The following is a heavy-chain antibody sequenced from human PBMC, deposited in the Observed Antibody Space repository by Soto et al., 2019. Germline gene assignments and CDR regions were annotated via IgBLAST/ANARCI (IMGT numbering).Heavy chain of an antibody. CDR1: GYIFHKYW. CDR2: IYPDGSVA. CDR3: ARHSHGASYHCALDI. Sequence: GESLKISCKGAGYIFHKYWIGWVRQMPGKGLEWMGIIYPDGSVARYSPSFQGQVTISADKSITTAYLQWSSLKASDTAMYYCARHSHGASYHCALDISRQVRMV. J-gene: IGHJ3*02. V-gene: IGHV5-51*01. D-gene: IGHD2-8*01.